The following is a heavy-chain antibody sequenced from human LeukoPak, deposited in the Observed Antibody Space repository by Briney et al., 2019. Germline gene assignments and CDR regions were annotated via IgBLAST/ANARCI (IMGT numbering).Heavy chain of an antibody. V-gene: IGHV1-2*02. J-gene: IGHJ4*02. CDR2: INPNSGGT. CDR1: GYSFTGYY. CDR3: ARDRSGTSGRYFDY. D-gene: IGHD1-26*01. Sequence: ASVKVSCKASGYSFTGYYMYWVRQAPGQGLECMGWINPNSGGTNYAQKFQGRVTMTRDTSISTAYMELSRLRSDDMAVYYCARDRSGTSGRYFDYWGQGTLVTVSS.